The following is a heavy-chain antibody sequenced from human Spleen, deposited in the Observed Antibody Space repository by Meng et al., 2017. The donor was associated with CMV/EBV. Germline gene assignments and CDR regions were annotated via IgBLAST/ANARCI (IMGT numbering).Heavy chain of an antibody. CDR3: ARARFQVLGTSWPRGFDY. J-gene: IGHJ4*02. V-gene: IGHV3-21*01. Sequence: GGSLRLSCAASGFTFNTYSMNWVRQAPGKGLEWVSSISGSSNSIYYAASVKGRFSVSRDSARNSPYLQMSSLRAADTAVYYCARARFQVLGTSWPRGFDYWGQGTLVTVSS. CDR1: GFTFNTYS. CDR2: ISGSSNSI. D-gene: IGHD6-13*01.